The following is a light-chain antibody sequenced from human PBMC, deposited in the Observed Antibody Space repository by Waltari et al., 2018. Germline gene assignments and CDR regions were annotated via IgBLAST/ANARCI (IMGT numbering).Light chain of an antibody. CDR2: DAS. CDR3: QQHENPPLT. CDR1: QDIRNF. V-gene: IGKV1-33*01. Sequence: DIQMTQSPSSLSASLGSRVTITCHASQDIRNFLNWYQQKQGKAPRLLTYDASTLEAGVSSRFRGSGSGTDFTLTIASLQSEDIATYYCQQHENPPLTFGGGTKVEIK. J-gene: IGKJ4*01.